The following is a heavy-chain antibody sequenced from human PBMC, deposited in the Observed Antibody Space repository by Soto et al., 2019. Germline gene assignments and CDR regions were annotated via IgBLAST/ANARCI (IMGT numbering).Heavy chain of an antibody. V-gene: IGHV1-2*02. CDR3: ARDRGNTAMALSGHFDS. J-gene: IGHJ5*01. Sequence: QVQLVQSGAEVKTPGASVKVTCKASGYTFTDYHMHWVRQAPGQGLEWMGWINPNSGAANYAQQFQGRVTMTRDTSVTTAYMDLSGPRSDDTAVYYCARDRGNTAMALSGHFDSWGQGTLVTVSS. CDR2: INPNSGAA. D-gene: IGHD5-18*01. CDR1: GYTFTDYH.